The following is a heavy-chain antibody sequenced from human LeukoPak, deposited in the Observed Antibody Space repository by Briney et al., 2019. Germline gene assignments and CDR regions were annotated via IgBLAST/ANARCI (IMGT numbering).Heavy chain of an antibody. Sequence: GGSLRLSCAASGFTVRSNYMTWARQAPGKGLEWVSIIYSAGSIYYADSVKGRFTISRDNSKNTLYLQMNSLRAEDTAVYYCAKDLALGNDYWGQGTLVTVSS. J-gene: IGHJ4*02. CDR1: GFTVRSNY. CDR3: AKDLALGNDY. V-gene: IGHV3-53*05. CDR2: IYSAGSI. D-gene: IGHD7-27*01.